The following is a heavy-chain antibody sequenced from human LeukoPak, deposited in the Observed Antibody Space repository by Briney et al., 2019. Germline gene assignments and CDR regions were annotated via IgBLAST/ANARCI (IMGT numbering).Heavy chain of an antibody. J-gene: IGHJ4*02. V-gene: IGHV1-3*01. CDR1: GYTFTSYA. CDR3: ARVRQQWPSRYYFDY. CDR2: INAGNGNT. D-gene: IGHD6-19*01. Sequence: ASVTVSCKASGYTFTSYAMHWVRQAPGQRLEWMGWINAGNGNTKYSQKSQGRVTITRDTSASTAYMELSSLRSEDTAVYYCARVRQQWPSRYYFDYWGQGTLVTVSS.